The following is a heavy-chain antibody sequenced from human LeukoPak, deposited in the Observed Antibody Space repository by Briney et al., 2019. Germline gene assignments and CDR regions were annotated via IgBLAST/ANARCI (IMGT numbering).Heavy chain of an antibody. D-gene: IGHD3-16*01. J-gene: IGHJ6*02. CDR3: ARGRNVNIRPSASGVMDV. CDR2: IYYSGST. CDR1: GGSISSYY. V-gene: IGHV4-59*12. Sequence: SETLSLTCTVSGGSISSYYWSWIRQPPGKGLEWIGYIYYSGSTNYNPSLKSRVTISVATSKNQFSLKLSSVTAADTAVYYCARGRNVNIRPSASGVMDVWGQGTTVTVSS.